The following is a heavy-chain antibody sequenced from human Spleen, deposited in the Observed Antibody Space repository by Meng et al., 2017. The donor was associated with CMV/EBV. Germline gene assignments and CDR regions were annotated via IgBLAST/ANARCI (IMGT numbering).Heavy chain of an antibody. CDR2: IRYDGSNK. CDR3: HIAAFYGIDY. Sequence: VRLVGSGGGVVQPGWSLVFACAASGFTFSSYGMHWVRQAPGKGLEWVAFIRYDGSNKYYADSVKGRFTISRDNSKNTLYLQMNSLRAEDTAVYYCHIAAFYGIDYWGQGTLVTVSS. V-gene: IGHV3-30*02. D-gene: IGHD6-13*01. CDR1: GFTFSSYG. J-gene: IGHJ4*02.